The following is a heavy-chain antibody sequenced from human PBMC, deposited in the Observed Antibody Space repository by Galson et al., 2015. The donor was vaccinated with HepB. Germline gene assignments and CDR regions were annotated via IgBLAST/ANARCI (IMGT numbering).Heavy chain of an antibody. D-gene: IGHD3-22*01. CDR2: IIPIFGTA. J-gene: IGHJ5*02. CDR1: GGTFSSYA. Sequence: SVKVSCKASGGTFSSYAISWVRQAPGQGLEWMGGIIPIFGTANYAQKFQGRVTITADESTSTAYMELSSLRSEDTAVYYCARDWSNYYDSSGYYHWGQGTLVTVSS. CDR3: ARDWSNYYDSSGYYH. V-gene: IGHV1-69*13.